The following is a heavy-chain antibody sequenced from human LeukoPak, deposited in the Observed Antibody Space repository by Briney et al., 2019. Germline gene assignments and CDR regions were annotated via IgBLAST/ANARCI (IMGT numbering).Heavy chain of an antibody. V-gene: IGHV4-38-2*01. CDR3: TKTSGGGGHDS. Sequence: SETLSLTCSVSGYSIGTGNYWAWVRQPPGKGLEWIGCVYHSGTHYKSSLTSRATMSMDTSANQFSLKLTSMTAADSAFYYCTKTSGGGGHDSWGQGILVTVSS. CDR1: GYSIGTGNY. J-gene: IGHJ5*01. CDR2: VYHSGT. D-gene: IGHD4-23*01.